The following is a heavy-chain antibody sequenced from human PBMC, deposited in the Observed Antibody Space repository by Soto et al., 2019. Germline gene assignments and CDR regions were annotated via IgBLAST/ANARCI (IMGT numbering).Heavy chain of an antibody. V-gene: IGHV3-13*01. J-gene: IGHJ6*02. CDR3: ARALKHYGMDV. Sequence: EVQLVESGGGLVQPGGSLRLSCAASGFTFSSYDMHWVRQATGKGLEWVSAIGTAGDTYYPGSVKGRFTISRENAKNSLYLQMNSLRAEDTAVHYCARALKHYGMDVCGQGTTVTVSS. CDR1: GFTFSSYD. CDR2: IGTAGDT.